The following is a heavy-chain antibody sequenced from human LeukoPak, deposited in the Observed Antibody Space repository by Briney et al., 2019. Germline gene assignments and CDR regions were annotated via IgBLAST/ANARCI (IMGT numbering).Heavy chain of an antibody. Sequence: GGSLRLSCAASGFTFSSYSMNWVRRAPGKGLEWVSSISSSSSYIYYADSVKGRFTISRDNAKNSLYLQMNSLRAEDTAVYYCARDNCSSTSCYYFDYWGQGTLVTVSS. CDR3: ARDNCSSTSCYYFDY. D-gene: IGHD2-2*01. CDR1: GFTFSSYS. V-gene: IGHV3-21*01. J-gene: IGHJ4*02. CDR2: ISSSSSYI.